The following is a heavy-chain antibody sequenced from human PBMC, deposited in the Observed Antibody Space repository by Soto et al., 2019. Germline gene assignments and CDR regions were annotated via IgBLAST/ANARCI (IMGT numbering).Heavy chain of an antibody. CDR1: GGCMRSCDYY. D-gene: IGHD5-18*01. CDR3: ARALIQLWPHYYYGMDV. CDR2: IYYSGTT. Sequence: LTCTVCGGCMRSCDYYWCWIRQPPGKGLEWIGYIYYSGTTYYNPSLKSRVTISVDTSKNQFSLKVSSVTAADTAVYYCARALIQLWPHYYYGMDVWGQGTTVTVSS. V-gene: IGHV4-30-4*01. J-gene: IGHJ6*02.